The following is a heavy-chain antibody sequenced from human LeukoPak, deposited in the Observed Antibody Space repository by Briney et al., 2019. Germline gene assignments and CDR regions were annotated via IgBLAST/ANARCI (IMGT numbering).Heavy chain of an antibody. Sequence: SGGSLRLSCSASGFTFSSYAMHWVRQAPGKGLEWVAVISYDGSNKYYADSVKGRFTISRDNSKNTLYLQMNSLRAEDTAVYYCARDEYSSSSLDYWGQGTLVTVSS. D-gene: IGHD6-6*01. CDR2: ISYDGSNK. V-gene: IGHV3-30-3*01. J-gene: IGHJ4*02. CDR1: GFTFSSYA. CDR3: ARDEYSSSSLDY.